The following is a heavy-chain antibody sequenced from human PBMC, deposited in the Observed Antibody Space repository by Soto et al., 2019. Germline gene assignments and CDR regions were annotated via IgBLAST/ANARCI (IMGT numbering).Heavy chain of an antibody. V-gene: IGHV3-74*01. CDR1: GFTFSRYW. J-gene: IGHJ6*02. CDR3: ARSGATSKRGYYYYGMDV. D-gene: IGHD5-12*01. Sequence: GGSLRLSCAASGFTFSRYWMHWVRQAPGKGLVWVSRINSDGSSTSYADSEKGRFTISRDNAKNTLYLQMNSLRAEDTAVYYCARSGATSKRGYYYYGMDVWGQGTTVTVSS. CDR2: INSDGSST.